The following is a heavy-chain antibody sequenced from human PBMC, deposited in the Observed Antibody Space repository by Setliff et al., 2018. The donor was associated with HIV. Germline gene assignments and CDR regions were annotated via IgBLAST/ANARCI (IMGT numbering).Heavy chain of an antibody. D-gene: IGHD2-15*01. CDR1: GGTFSSYV. CDR3: ALPYCSGGNCWSSASLPPAGWFDP. V-gene: IGHV1-69*05. J-gene: IGHJ5*02. Sequence: SVKVSCKASGGTFSSYVISWVRQAPGQGPEWMGGIIPMYGVTNYAQKFQGRVTITTDESTSTAYMELSSLRSEDTAVYYCALPYCSGGNCWSSASLPPAGWFDPWGQGALVTVSS. CDR2: IIPMYGVT.